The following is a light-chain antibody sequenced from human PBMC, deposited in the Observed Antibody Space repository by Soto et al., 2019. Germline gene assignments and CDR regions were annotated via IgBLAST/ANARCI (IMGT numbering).Light chain of an antibody. CDR2: GAS. J-gene: IGKJ1*01. CDR1: QSVSSSY. CDR3: QQYGSSPPT. V-gene: IGKV3-20*01. Sequence: EIVLTQSPGTLSLSPGERATLSCRASQSVSSSYLAWYQQKPGQAPRLLIYGASSRATGIPYRFSGSGSGTDFTLTIRRLEPEDFAVYYCQQYGSSPPTFCQVTKVEIK.